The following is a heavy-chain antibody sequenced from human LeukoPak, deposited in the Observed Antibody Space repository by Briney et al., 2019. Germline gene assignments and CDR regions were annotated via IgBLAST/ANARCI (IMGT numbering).Heavy chain of an antibody. V-gene: IGHV4-59*01. Sequence: SETLSLTCTVSGGSISSYYWSWIRQPPGKGLEWIGYIYYSGSTNYNPSLKSRVTISVDTSKNQLSLKLSSVTAADTAVYYCARVGLGSGSSTGNYYYMDVWGKGTTVTVSS. CDR2: IYYSGST. D-gene: IGHD3-10*01. J-gene: IGHJ6*03. CDR1: GGSISSYY. CDR3: ARVGLGSGSSTGNYYYMDV.